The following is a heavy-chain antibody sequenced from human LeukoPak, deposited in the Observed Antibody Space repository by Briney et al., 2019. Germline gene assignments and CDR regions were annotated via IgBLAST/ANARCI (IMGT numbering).Heavy chain of an antibody. CDR1: GSTFSSFA. D-gene: IGHD3-3*01. CDR3: ARHLPDYDFWSGSLNAFDI. V-gene: IGHV3-30*03. CDR2: ISYDGSNK. J-gene: IGHJ3*02. Sequence: GGSLRLSCAASGSTFSSFAIHWVRQAPGKGLEWVTAISYDGSNKYYADSVKGRFTISRDNSKNTLYLQMNSLRAEDTAVYYCARHLPDYDFWSGSLNAFDIWGQGTMVTVSS.